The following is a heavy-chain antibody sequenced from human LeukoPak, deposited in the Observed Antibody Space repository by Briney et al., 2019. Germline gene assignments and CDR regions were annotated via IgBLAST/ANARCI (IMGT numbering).Heavy chain of an antibody. J-gene: IGHJ4*02. CDR2: IWYDGSNK. CDR3: ARVYGSGSLYYFDY. Sequence: PGRSLRLSCAASGFTFSSYGMHWVRQAPGKGLEWVAVIWYDGSNKYYADSVKGRFTISRDNSKNTLYLQMNSLRAEDTAVHYCARVYGSGSLYYFDYWGQGTLVTVSS. V-gene: IGHV3-33*01. CDR1: GFTFSSYG. D-gene: IGHD3-10*01.